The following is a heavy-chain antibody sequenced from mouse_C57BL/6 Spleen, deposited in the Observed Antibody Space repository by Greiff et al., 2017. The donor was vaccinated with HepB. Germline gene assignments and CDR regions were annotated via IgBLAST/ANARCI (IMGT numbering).Heavy chain of an antibody. V-gene: IGHV1-54*01. J-gene: IGHJ3*01. D-gene: IGHD1-1*01. CDR3: ARSDGSTVAWFAY. CDR2: IKPGSGGT. Sequence: VQLVESGAELVRPGTSVKVSCKASGYAFTNYLIEWVKQRPGQGLEWIGVIKPGSGGTNYNEKFKGKATLTADKSSSTAYMQLSSLTSEDSAVYFCARSDGSTVAWFAYWGQGTLVTVSA. CDR1: GYAFTNYL.